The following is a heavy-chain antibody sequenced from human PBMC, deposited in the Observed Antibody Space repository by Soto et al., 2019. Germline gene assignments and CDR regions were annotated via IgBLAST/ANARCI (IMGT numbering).Heavy chain of an antibody. V-gene: IGHV1-24*01. D-gene: IGHD6-13*01. CDR1: GYTLTELS. CDR2: FDPEDGET. CDR3: ATSIAAAGTDFDY. J-gene: IGHJ4*02. Sequence: ASVKVSCKVSGYTLTELSMHWVRQAPGKGLEWMGGFDPEDGETIYAQKFQGRVTMTEDTSTDTAYMEPSSLRSEDTAVYYCATSIAAAGTDFDYWGQGTLVTVSS.